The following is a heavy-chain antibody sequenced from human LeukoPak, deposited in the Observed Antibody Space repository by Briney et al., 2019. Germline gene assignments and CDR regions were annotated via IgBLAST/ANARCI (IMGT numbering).Heavy chain of an antibody. D-gene: IGHD3-10*01. CDR1: GGSISSGSYY. Sequence: PSETLSLTCTVSGGSISSGSYYWSWIRQPAGKGLEWIGRIYTSGSTNYNPSLKSRVTISVDTSKNQFSLKLSSVTAADTAVYYCARRLRSLLWFGAYYFDYWGQGTLVTVSS. CDR3: ARRLRSLLWFGAYYFDY. V-gene: IGHV4-61*02. J-gene: IGHJ4*02. CDR2: IYTSGST.